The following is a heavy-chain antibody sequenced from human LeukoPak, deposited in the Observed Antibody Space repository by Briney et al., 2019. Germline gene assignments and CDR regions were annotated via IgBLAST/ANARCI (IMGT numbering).Heavy chain of an antibody. CDR1: GFTISSHS. CDR2: ITPSGFTV. CDR3: ARDGAFTGPHWWFDL. D-gene: IGHD2-8*02. Sequence: QAGGSLRLSCAASGFTISSHSLNWVRQAPGKGLEWLSYITPSGFTVYSDSVQGRFTISRDSAKNSVYLQMNSLTAEDTAMYYCARDGAFTGPHWWFDLWGRGTLVTVSS. V-gene: IGHV3-48*04. J-gene: IGHJ2*01.